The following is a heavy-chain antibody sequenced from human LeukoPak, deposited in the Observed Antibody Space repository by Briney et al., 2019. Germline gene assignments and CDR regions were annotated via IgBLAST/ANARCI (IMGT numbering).Heavy chain of an antibody. CDR2: ISSNGGST. CDR3: ARGGGDSSGYYQREYYFDY. J-gene: IGHJ4*02. D-gene: IGHD3-22*01. CDR1: GFTFDNYA. V-gene: IGHV3-64*01. Sequence: GGSLRLSCAASGFTFDNYAMHWLRQAPGKGLEYVSAISSNGGSTYYANSVKGRFTISRDNSKTTLYLQMGSLRAEDMAVYYCARGGGDSSGYYQREYYFDYWGQGTLVTVSS.